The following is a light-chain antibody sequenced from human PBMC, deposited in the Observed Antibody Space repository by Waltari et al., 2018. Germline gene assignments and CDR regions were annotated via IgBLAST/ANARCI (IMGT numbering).Light chain of an antibody. CDR1: QSVSHNN. CDR3: QQYAGTPIT. Sequence: EIVLTQSPGTLSLSPGERATLSCRATQSVSHNNLAWYRQKGGQAPRLLIYGASSRATGIPDRFSGSGSGTDFTLSISRLEPEDYGVYYCQQYAGTPITFGGGTKVEI. J-gene: IGKJ4*01. CDR2: GAS. V-gene: IGKV3-20*01.